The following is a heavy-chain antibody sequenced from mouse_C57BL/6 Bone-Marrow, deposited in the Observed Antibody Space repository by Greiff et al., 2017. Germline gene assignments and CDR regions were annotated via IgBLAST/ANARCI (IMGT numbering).Heavy chain of an antibody. V-gene: IGHV1-54*01. J-gene: IGHJ3*01. CDR1: GYAFTNYL. D-gene: IGHD2-1*01. CDR2: INPGSGGT. CDR3: AREGIYYGNYWFAY. Sequence: VQLQQSGAELVRPGTSVKVSCKASGYAFTNYLIEWVKQRPGQGLEWIGVINPGSGGTNYNEKFKGKATLTADKSSSTAYMQLSSLTSEDSAVYFCAREGIYYGNYWFAYWGQGTLVTVSA.